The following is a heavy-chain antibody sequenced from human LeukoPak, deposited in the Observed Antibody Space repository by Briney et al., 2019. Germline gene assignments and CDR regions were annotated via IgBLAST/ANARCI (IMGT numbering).Heavy chain of an antibody. CDR2: IYWDDDK. D-gene: IGHD2-2*01. Sequence: SGPTLVNPTPPLTLTFTFSGFSLSTSGVGVGWIRQPPVKALEWLALIYWDDDKRYSPSLKSRLTITKDTSKNQVVLTMTNMDPVDTATYYCAHSPSIVVVPAADPDAFDIWGQGTMVTVSS. CDR1: GFSLSTSGVG. CDR3: AHSPSIVVVPAADPDAFDI. V-gene: IGHV2-5*02. J-gene: IGHJ3*02.